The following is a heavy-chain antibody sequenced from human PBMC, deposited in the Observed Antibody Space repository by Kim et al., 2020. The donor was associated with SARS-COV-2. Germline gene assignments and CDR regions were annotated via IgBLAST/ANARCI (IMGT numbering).Heavy chain of an antibody. CDR3: ASGRDYCSSISCPPDYYGMDV. Sequence: ASVKVSCKASGYTFTGYYMHWVRQAPGQGLEWMGRINPNSGGTNYAQKFQGRVTMTRDTSISTAYMELSRLRSDDTAVYYCASGRDYCSSISCPPDYYGMDVWGQGTTVTVSS. CDR2: INPNSGGT. J-gene: IGHJ6*02. V-gene: IGHV1-2*06. CDR1: GYTFTGYY. D-gene: IGHD2-2*01.